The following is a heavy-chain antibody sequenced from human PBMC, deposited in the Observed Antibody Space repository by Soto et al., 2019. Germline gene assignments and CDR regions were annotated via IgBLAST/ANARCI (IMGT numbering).Heavy chain of an antibody. J-gene: IGHJ4*02. CDR3: ARDRLEVVWRWFDF. CDR1: TDSISVTNSC. CDR2: SSYNGGT. Sequence: SETLSLTCTVSTDSISVTNSCWGWIRQRPGKGLQWIGSSSYNGGTYYNPSLKGRVIISVDTSKKQSSLPVPSVTAADTAVYFCARDRLEVVWRWFDFWGQGSPVTVYS. V-gene: IGHV4-39*07. D-gene: IGHD2-15*01.